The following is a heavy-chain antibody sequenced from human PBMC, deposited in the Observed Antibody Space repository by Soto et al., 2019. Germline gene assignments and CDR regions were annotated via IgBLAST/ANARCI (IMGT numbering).Heavy chain of an antibody. Sequence: GGSLRLSCTASGFTFGDYAMSWFRQAPGKGLEWVGFIRSKAYGGTTEYAASVKGRFTISRDDSKSIAYLQMNSLKTEDTAVYYCTRGSGLRFLEWLYPTSYYFDYWGQGTLVTVSS. D-gene: IGHD3-3*01. J-gene: IGHJ4*02. V-gene: IGHV3-49*03. CDR3: TRGSGLRFLEWLYPTSYYFDY. CDR2: IRSKAYGGTT. CDR1: GFTFGDYA.